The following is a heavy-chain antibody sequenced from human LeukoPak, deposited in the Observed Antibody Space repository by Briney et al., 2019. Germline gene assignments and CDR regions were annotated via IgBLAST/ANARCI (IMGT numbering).Heavy chain of an antibody. Sequence: GGSLRLSCAASGLTFSSYTMNWVRQAPGKGLEWVSSIGSSSRSIFYADSVRGRFTTSRDNAKNSLFLQMNSLRAEDTAVYYCARTHGTLTGTGFDYWGQGTLVTVSS. CDR1: GLTFSSYT. CDR3: ARTHGTLTGTGFDY. V-gene: IGHV3-21*01. D-gene: IGHD1-20*01. J-gene: IGHJ4*02. CDR2: IGSSSRSI.